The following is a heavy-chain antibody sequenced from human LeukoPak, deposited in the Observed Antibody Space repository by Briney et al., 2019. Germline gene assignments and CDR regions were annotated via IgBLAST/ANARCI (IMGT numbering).Heavy chain of an antibody. V-gene: IGHV4-39*01. J-gene: IGHJ3*02. CDR1: GGSMSSSSYY. CDR2: IYYSGST. CDR3: ASTYSGSYYGAFDI. Sequence: SETLSLTCTVSGGSMSSSSYYWGWIRQPPGKGLEWIGSIYYSGSTYYNPSLKSRVTISVDTSKNQFSLKLSSVTAADTAVYYCASTYSGSYYGAFDIWGQGTMVTVSS. D-gene: IGHD1-26*01.